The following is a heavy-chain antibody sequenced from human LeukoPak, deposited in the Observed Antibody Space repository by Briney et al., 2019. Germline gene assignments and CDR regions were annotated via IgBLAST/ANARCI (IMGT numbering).Heavy chain of an antibody. J-gene: IGHJ4*02. CDR2: INTNTGNP. CDR3: ARVQGYCSTTSCYPHY. V-gene: IGHV7-4-1*02. CDR1: GYTFTSYG. Sequence: GASVKVSCKASGYTFTSYGFSWVRQAPGQGLEWMGWINTNTGNPTYAQGFTGRFVFSLDTSVNTAYLQISSLKAEDTAIYYCARVQGYCSTTSCYPHYWGQGTLVTVSS. D-gene: IGHD2-2*01.